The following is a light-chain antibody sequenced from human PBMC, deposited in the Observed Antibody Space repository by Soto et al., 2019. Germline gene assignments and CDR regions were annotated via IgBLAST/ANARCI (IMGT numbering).Light chain of an antibody. CDR1: ESVSSN. CDR3: QQYNNWLRT. V-gene: IGKV3-15*01. J-gene: IGKJ1*01. Sequence: IVMTHSPATLSVSPGERATLSCRASESVSSNLAWYPQKPGQAPRLLIYGASTRATGISARFSGSGSGTEFTLTIGSLQSEDFAVYYCQQYNNWLRTFGQGTKVEIK. CDR2: GAS.